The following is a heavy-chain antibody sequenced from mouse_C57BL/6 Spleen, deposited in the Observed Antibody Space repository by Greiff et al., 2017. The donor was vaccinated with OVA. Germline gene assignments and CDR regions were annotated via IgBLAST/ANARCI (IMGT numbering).Heavy chain of an antibody. CDR3: ARCGDGYPDY. CDR1: GYAFSSSW. Sequence: VKLQESGPELVKPGASVKISCKASGYAFSSSWMNWVKQRPGKGLEWIGRIYPGDGDTNYNGKFKGKATLTADKSSSTAYMQLSSLTSEDSAVYFCARCGDGYPDYWGQGTTLTVSS. CDR2: IYPGDGDT. J-gene: IGHJ2*01. V-gene: IGHV1-82*01. D-gene: IGHD2-3*01.